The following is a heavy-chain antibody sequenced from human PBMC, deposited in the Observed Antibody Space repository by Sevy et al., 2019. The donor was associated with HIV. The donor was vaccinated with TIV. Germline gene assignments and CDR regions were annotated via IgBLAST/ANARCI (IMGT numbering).Heavy chain of an antibody. CDR1: GITFKNYA. V-gene: IGHV3-23*01. J-gene: IGHJ3*02. CDR2: IFGSGGTT. CDR3: AGGRFDSSGSFDAFDI. Sequence: GGSLRLSCAASGITFKNYAMNWVRQAPGKGLNWVSSIFGSGGTTYYADSERGRFTISRDTSKNTLFLQMNSLRTEDTALYYCAGGRFDSSGSFDAFDIWGQGTMVTVSS. D-gene: IGHD3-22*01.